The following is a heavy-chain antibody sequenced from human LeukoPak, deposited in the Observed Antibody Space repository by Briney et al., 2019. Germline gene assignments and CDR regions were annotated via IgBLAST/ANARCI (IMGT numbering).Heavy chain of an antibody. Sequence: GGSLRLSCAASGLAFSGFDISWVRLSPGKGLEWFSTITGSGGSAYYADSVRGRFPIARDNSKNTLYLQMNSLRAEDTAVYYCAKRCTGGSCYYWYFDLWGRGTLVTVSS. CDR3: AKRCTGGSCYYWYFDL. J-gene: IGHJ2*01. CDR1: GLAFSGFD. V-gene: IGHV3-23*01. CDR2: ITGSGGSA. D-gene: IGHD2-15*01.